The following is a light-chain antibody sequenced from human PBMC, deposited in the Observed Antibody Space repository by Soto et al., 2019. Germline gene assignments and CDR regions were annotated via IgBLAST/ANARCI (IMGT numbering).Light chain of an antibody. Sequence: MVLTQSPGTLSLSPGERATLSCRASQSVSSSYLSWYQQKPGQAHRLLIYGASSRATGITDRFSGSGSGTDFTLTISRLEPEDFAVYYCQQYGSSRALTFGGGTKVEIK. CDR1: QSVSSSY. CDR3: QQYGSSRALT. J-gene: IGKJ4*01. V-gene: IGKV3-20*01. CDR2: GAS.